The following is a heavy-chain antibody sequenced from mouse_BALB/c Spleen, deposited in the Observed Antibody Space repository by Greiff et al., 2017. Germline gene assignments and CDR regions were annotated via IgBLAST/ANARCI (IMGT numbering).Heavy chain of an antibody. D-gene: IGHD2-4*01. CDR1: GFTFSSYY. CDR2: INSNGGST. Sequence: EVMLVESGGGLVKLGGSLKLSCAASGFTFSSYYMSWVRQTPEKRLELVAAINSNGGSTYYPDTVKGRFTISRDNAKNTLYLQMSSLKSEDTALYYCARHDYYDYAVSYFDVWGAGTTVTVSP. V-gene: IGHV5-6-2*01. J-gene: IGHJ1*01. CDR3: ARHDYYDYAVSYFDV.